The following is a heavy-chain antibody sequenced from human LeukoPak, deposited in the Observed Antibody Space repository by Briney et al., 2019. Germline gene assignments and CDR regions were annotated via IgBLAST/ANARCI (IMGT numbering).Heavy chain of an antibody. CDR2: FHAYSGDT. CDR3: AREKPRLWFGEPSRDAFDI. CDR1: QHTFTSSG. Sequence: GAPVDPSYTPAQHTFTSSGISWGRQAPRLRLKGMSWFHAYSGDTNYAKKLKGRVTMTTDTSTSTAYMELRRLRSEDKAVYYCAREKPRLWFGEPSRDAFDIWGQGTMVTVSS. J-gene: IGHJ3*02. V-gene: IGHV1-18*01. D-gene: IGHD3-10*01.